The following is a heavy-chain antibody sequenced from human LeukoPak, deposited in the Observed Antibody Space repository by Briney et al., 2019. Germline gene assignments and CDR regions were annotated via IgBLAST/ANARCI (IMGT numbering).Heavy chain of an antibody. CDR3: AKGGLGVY. J-gene: IGHJ4*02. D-gene: IGHD2-21*01. CDR1: GFTYSSYV. CDR2: ITGSGGST. V-gene: IGHV3-23*01. Sequence: PGGSLSLSCTASGFTYSSYVMSGVRQAPGKGLEWVSGITGSGGSTYYADSVKGRFTISRDNSKNTLSLQMNSLRAEDTAVYYRAKGGLGVYWGQGPLVTVSS.